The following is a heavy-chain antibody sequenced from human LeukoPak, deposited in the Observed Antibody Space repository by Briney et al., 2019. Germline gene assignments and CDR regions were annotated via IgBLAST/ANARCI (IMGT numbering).Heavy chain of an antibody. D-gene: IGHD2-2*02. J-gene: IGHJ4*02. CDR1: GSLFTNYL. V-gene: IGHV5-51*01. CDR2: IYPSDANT. Sequence: GAALVTSLQCSGSLFTNYLIGWVRATPGKGLEWVGVIYPSDANTRYSPSFQGQVTISADKSISTAYLQWSSLEASDTAMNYCAIGGDCSTSCYSCFDYWGQGTLVTVSS. CDR3: AIGGDCSTSCYSCFDY.